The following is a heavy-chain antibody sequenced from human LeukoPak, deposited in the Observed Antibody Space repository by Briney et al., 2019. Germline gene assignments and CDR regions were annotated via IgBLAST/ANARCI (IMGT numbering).Heavy chain of an antibody. CDR2: IYPGDSDT. D-gene: IGHD2-2*01. J-gene: IGHJ4*02. CDR3: ARIPDGYCSSTSCPELYFDY. CDR1: GYSFTGYW. Sequence: GESLKISCKGSGYSFTGYWIGWVRQMPGKGLGWMGIIYPGDSDTRYSPSFQGQVTISADKSISTAYLQWSSLKASDTAMYYCARIPDGYCSSTSCPELYFDYWGQGTLVTVSS. V-gene: IGHV5-51*01.